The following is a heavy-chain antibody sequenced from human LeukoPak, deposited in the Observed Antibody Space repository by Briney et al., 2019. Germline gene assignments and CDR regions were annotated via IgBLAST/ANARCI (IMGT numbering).Heavy chain of an antibody. J-gene: IGHJ4*02. D-gene: IGHD1/OR15-1a*01. V-gene: IGHV3-23*01. CDR1: GFTFSRFA. CDR3: AKGNWDKLEVFDY. CDR2: IRNSGDNT. Sequence: PGGSLRLSCAASGFTFSRFAMSWVRQAPGKGLEWVSVIRNSGDNTYYTDSVKGRFTISRDNSKNTLWLQMNSLRAEDTAVYYCAKGNWDKLEVFDYWDQGTLVTVSS.